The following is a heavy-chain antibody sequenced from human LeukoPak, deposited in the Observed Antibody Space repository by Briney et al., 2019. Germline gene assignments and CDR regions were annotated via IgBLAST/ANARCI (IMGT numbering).Heavy chain of an antibody. J-gene: IGHJ4*02. CDR1: GGSFSGYY. Sequence: SETLSPTCAVYGGSFSGYYWSWIRQPPGKGLEWIGEINHSGSTNYNPSLKSRVTISVDTSKNQFSLKLSSVTAADTAVYYCARAGWLQRNALDYWGQGTLVTVSS. CDR3: ARAGWLQRNALDY. V-gene: IGHV4-34*01. D-gene: IGHD5-24*01. CDR2: INHSGST.